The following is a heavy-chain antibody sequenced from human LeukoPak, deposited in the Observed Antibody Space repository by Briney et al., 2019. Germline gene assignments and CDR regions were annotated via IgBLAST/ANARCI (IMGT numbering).Heavy chain of an antibody. Sequence: SVKVSCKASGFTFTISAMQWVRQARGQRLEWIGWIVVGSGNTNYAQKFQERVTITRDMSTSTAYMELSSLRSEDTAVYYCAAILTVTNNYWGQGTLVTVSS. V-gene: IGHV1-58*02. CDR1: GFTFTISA. D-gene: IGHD4-11*01. J-gene: IGHJ4*02. CDR2: IVVGSGNT. CDR3: AAILTVTNNY.